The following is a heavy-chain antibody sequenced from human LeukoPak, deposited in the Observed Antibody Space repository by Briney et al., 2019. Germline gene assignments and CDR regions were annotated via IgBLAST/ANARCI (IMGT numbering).Heavy chain of an antibody. CDR2: IWYDGSNK. CDR1: GFTFSSYG. Sequence: GGSLRLSCAASGFTFSSYGLHWVRQAPGKGLEWVAVIWYDGSNKYYADSVKGRFTISRDNSKTTLYLQMNSLRAEDTAVYYCAKQPSTDYVLNFDYWGQGTLVTVSS. V-gene: IGHV3-33*06. CDR3: AKQPSTDYVLNFDY. D-gene: IGHD4-17*01. J-gene: IGHJ4*02.